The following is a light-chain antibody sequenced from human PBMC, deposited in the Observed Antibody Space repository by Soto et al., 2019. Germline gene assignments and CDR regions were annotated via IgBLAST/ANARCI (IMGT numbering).Light chain of an antibody. J-gene: IGLJ1*01. CDR1: SSNIGSNT. V-gene: IGLV1-44*01. CDR2: SNN. Sequence: QSVLTQPPSASVTPGQRVTISCSGSSSNIGSNTVNWYQQLPGTAPKLLIYSNNQRPPGVPDRFSGSKSGTSASLAISGLQSEDEADYYCAAWDDSLNGRYVFGTGTKVTVL. CDR3: AAWDDSLNGRYV.